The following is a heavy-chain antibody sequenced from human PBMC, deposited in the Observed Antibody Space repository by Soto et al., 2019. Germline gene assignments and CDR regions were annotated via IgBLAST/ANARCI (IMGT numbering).Heavy chain of an antibody. D-gene: IGHD3-3*01. J-gene: IGHJ4*02. CDR2: FHHSGST. CDR1: GGSISSSDYY. CDR3: ARGHGGITVFGAQRHFDY. V-gene: IGHV4-39*01. Sequence: SETLSLTCSVSGGSISSSDYYWGWIRQPPGKGLEWIGSFHHSGSTYYNPSLKSRATISVDTSKNQFSLNLSSVSAADAAVFYCARGHGGITVFGAQRHFDYWGQGTLVTVSS.